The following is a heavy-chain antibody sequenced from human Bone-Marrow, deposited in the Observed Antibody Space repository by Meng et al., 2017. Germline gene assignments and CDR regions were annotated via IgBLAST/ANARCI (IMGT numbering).Heavy chain of an antibody. J-gene: IGHJ4*02. Sequence: GESLKISCTGSGFIFNSYAMGWLRQAPGKGLEWVSVIGANGGSTSYADSVKSRFTISRDNSKNTIYLQMSSLRANDTAVYYCAKGAGRIASTGKRYFDYWGLGTLVTVSS. CDR3: AKGAGRIASTGKRYFDY. V-gene: IGHV3-23*01. CDR1: GFIFNSYA. CDR2: IGANGGST. D-gene: IGHD6-13*01.